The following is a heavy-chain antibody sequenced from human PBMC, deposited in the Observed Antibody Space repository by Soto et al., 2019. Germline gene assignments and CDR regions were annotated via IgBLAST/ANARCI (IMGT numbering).Heavy chain of an antibody. D-gene: IGHD4-17*01. CDR2: INPSGGST. V-gene: IGHV1-46*01. CDR3: ARVDYGDYGDY. Sequence: QVQLVQSGAEVKKPGASVKVSCKASGYTFTSYYMHWVRQAPGQGLEWMGIINPSGGSTSYAQKFQGRGTMTRDTSTSTGYMELSSLRSEDTAVYYCARVDYGDYGDYWGQGTLVTVSS. CDR1: GYTFTSYY. J-gene: IGHJ4*02.